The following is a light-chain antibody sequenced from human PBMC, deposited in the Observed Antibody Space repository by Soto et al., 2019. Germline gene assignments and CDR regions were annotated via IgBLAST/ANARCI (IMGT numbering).Light chain of an antibody. V-gene: IGLV1-47*02. CDR3: AAWDDSLSSHVV. Sequence: QSVLTQPPSASGTPGQRVIISCSGSSSNIGSNYVYWYQQLPGTAPKLLIYSNNQRPSGVPDRFSGSKSGTSASLAISGLRSEDEADYYCAAWDDSLSSHVVFGGGTKLTVL. J-gene: IGLJ2*01. CDR2: SNN. CDR1: SSNIGSNY.